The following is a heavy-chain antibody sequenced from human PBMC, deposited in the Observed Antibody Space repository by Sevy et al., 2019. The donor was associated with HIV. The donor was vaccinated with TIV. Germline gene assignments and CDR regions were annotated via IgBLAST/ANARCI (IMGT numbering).Heavy chain of an antibody. J-gene: IGHJ4*02. Sequence: LLQLRRPCPSPALSMVGPSVITPGAGSASPQGRGWSGLGESIIVGATNSTPSPKSRVTLSEDTAKNQFSLKLSSVTAADTAVYYCARWRGTRITMIVVVVTGYFDYWGQGTLVTVSS. CDR3: ARWRGTRITMIVVVVTGYFDY. V-gene: IGHV4-34*01. CDR2: SIIVGAT. CDR1: VGPSVITP. D-gene: IGHD3-22*01.